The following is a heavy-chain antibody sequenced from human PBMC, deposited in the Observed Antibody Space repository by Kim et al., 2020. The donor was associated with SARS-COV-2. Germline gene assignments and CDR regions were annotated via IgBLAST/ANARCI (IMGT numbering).Heavy chain of an antibody. CDR3: ARDPGTTGTPAFDY. J-gene: IGHJ4*02. V-gene: IGHV1-2*02. D-gene: IGHD1-1*01. Sequence: AQKFQGRVTMTRDTSISTAYMELSRLRSDDTAVYYCARDPGTTGTPAFDYWGQGTLVTVSS.